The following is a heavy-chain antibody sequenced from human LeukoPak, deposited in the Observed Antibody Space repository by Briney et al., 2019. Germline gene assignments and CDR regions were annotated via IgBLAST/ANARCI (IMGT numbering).Heavy chain of an antibody. V-gene: IGHV3-53*01. Sequence: GGSLRLSCAASGFIVSNNYMSWVRQAPGKGLEWVSVIYSGGSTYYADSVRGRFTISRDNSKNTLYLQMNSLRAEDTAVYYCARDEYGVDYWGQGTLVTVSS. CDR2: IYSGGST. CDR1: GFIVSNNY. J-gene: IGHJ4*02. CDR3: ARDEYGVDY. D-gene: IGHD4-17*01.